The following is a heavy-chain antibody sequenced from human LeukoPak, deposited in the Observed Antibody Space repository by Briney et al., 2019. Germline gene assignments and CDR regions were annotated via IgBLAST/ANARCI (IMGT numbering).Heavy chain of an antibody. CDR3: ARGIVRGVSAPDI. Sequence: SETLSLTCTLSGGSISIYGWSWIRQPAGKGREWMGRINTSGNTNYNPSLNGRVTISVDTSKTQFYLNLRSVTAADTAIYYCARGIVRGVSAPDIWGQGTMVTVSS. J-gene: IGHJ3*02. D-gene: IGHD3-10*01. CDR1: GGSISIYG. CDR2: INTSGNT. V-gene: IGHV4-4*07.